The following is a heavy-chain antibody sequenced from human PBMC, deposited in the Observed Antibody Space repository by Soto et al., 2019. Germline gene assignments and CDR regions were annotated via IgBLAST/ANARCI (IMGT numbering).Heavy chain of an antibody. V-gene: IGHV4-31*03. D-gene: IGHD2-2*01. Sequence: SETLSLTCSVSGGSVSRGAYYWSWIRQHPGTGLEWLGYIYYSGSTYYNPSLRSRLTMSLDTSKNQFSLKVTSVTAADTAVYYCARGTCDSTNCHLDYWGQGTLVTVSS. J-gene: IGHJ4*02. CDR2: IYYSGST. CDR1: GGSVSRGAYY. CDR3: ARGTCDSTNCHLDY.